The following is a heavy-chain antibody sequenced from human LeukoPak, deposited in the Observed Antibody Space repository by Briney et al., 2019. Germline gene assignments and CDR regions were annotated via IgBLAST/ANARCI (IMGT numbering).Heavy chain of an antibody. CDR1: GFTFSSYW. CDR2: IKQDGSEK. Sequence: PGGSLRLSCAASGFTFSSYWMSWVRQAPGKGLEWVANIKQDGSEKYYVDSVKGRFTISRDNAKNSLYLQMNSLRAEDTAVYYCARDYDFWSGYGYGMDVWGQGTTVTVSS. CDR3: ARDYDFWSGYGYGMDV. D-gene: IGHD3-3*01. J-gene: IGHJ6*02. V-gene: IGHV3-7*01.